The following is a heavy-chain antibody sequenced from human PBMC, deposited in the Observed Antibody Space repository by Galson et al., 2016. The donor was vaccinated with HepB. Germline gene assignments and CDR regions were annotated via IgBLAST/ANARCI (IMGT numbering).Heavy chain of an antibody. J-gene: IGHJ4*02. CDR2: ITGSGTST. Sequence: SLRLSCAASGISFDSHGMHWVRQAPGKGLEWVSAITGSGTSTYYADSVKGRLTISRDNSKNTLYLQMNSLRAEDTAVYYCAKAYSSGWYFFDYWGQGTLVTVSS. V-gene: IGHV3-23*01. CDR3: AKAYSSGWYFFDY. D-gene: IGHD6-19*01. CDR1: GISFDSHG.